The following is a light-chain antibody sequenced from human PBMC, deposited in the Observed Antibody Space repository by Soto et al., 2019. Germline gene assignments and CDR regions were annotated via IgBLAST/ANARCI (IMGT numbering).Light chain of an antibody. V-gene: IGKV1-5*01. CDR1: RSITNW. CDR3: QQYSTDPFT. Sequence: DIQMTQSPSTPSASVGDRVTLTCRASRSITNWLAWFQQKPGKAPKLLIYDASNLESGVPSRFSGSGSGTEFTLSISSLQPDDFGTYYCQQYSTDPFTFGPGTIVDLK. CDR2: DAS. J-gene: IGKJ3*01.